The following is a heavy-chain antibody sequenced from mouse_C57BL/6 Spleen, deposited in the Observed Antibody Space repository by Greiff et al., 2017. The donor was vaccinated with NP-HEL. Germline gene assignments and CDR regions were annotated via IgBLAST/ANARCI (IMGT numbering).Heavy chain of an antibody. J-gene: IGHJ2*01. CDR3: TTLIITTVVPPDY. V-gene: IGHV14-4*01. CDR2: IDPENGDT. Sequence: VQLQQSGAELVRPGASVKLSCTASGFNIKDDYMHWVKQRPEQGLEWIGWIDPENGDTEYASKFQGKATITADTSSNTAYLQLSSLTSEDTAVYYCTTLIITTVVPPDYWGQGTTLTVSS. CDR1: GFNIKDDY. D-gene: IGHD1-1*01.